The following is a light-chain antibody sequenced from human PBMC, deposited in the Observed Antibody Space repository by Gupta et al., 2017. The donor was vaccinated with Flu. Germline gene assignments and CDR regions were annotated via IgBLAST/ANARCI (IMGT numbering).Light chain of an antibody. CDR2: GAS. V-gene: IGKV3-15*01. CDR1: QSISSN. CDR3: QHEHNSPWT. J-gene: IGKJ1*01. Sequence: EIVMTQSPATLSLSPGEGVTLSCRASQSISSNLAWYQQRPDQAPRLVIYGASRRATDIPARFSGGGSGTEFTLTISSLQPEDFAIYYCQHEHNSPWTFGQGTTVEIK.